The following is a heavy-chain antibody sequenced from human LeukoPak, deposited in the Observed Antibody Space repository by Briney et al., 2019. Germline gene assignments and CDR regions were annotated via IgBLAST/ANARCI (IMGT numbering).Heavy chain of an antibody. V-gene: IGHV1-69*06. CDR2: IITIFHTP. CDR3: AKDPPGYRLLLGDY. CDR1: GGTFSSYA. J-gene: IGHJ4*02. Sequence: SVKVSCKASGGTFSSYAFSWVRQAPGQGLEWMGVIITIFHTPYYAPKFQGRVTITADKSTSTVYMEVSSLRAEDTAVYYCAKDPPGYRLLLGDYWGQGTLVTVSS. D-gene: IGHD2-15*01.